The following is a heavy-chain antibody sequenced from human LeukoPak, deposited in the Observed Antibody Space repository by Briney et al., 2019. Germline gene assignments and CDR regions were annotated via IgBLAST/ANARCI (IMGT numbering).Heavy chain of an antibody. V-gene: IGHV4-39*07. CDR3: ARVNYYDSSGYYYYWFDP. Sequence: PSETLSLTCTVSGGSISSSSYYWGWIRQPPGKGLEWIGSIYYSGSTYYNPSLKSRVTISVDTSKNQFSLKLSSVTAADTAVYYCARVNYYDSSGYYYYWFDPWGQGTLVTVSS. D-gene: IGHD3-22*01. CDR1: GGSISSSSYY. J-gene: IGHJ5*02. CDR2: IYYSGST.